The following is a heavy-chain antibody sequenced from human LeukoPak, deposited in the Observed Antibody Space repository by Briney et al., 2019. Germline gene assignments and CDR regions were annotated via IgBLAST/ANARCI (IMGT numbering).Heavy chain of an antibody. CDR2: IKSKTDGGTT. CDR3: TTATGSYTSIDY. V-gene: IGHV3-15*01. Sequence: GGSLRLSCAASGFTFSNYAMSWVRQAPGKGLEWVGRIKSKTDGGTTDYAAPVKGRFTISRDDSKNTLYLQMNSLKTEDTAVYYCTTATGSYTSIDYWGQGTLVTVSS. CDR1: GFTFSNYA. J-gene: IGHJ4*02. D-gene: IGHD3-10*01.